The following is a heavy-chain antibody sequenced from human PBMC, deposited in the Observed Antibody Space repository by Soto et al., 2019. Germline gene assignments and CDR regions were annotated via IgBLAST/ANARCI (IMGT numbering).Heavy chain of an antibody. J-gene: IGHJ5*01. CDR1: GYTFANYY. Sequence: QVRLVQYGAEVQKHGASVKLSCEASGYTFANYYVHWVRQAPGQGLDWMGKINPSGGATTYAQKFQARFTMTWDGYAKLVYMEMKSLSGDDTSVYYCAKQTVELSLGGFDSWGQGTLVTVSS. V-gene: IGHV1-46*01. CDR2: INPSGGAT. D-gene: IGHD1-26*01. CDR3: AKQTVELSLGGFDS.